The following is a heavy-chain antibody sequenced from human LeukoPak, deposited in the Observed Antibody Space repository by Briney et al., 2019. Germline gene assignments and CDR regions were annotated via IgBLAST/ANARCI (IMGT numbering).Heavy chain of an antibody. CDR3: ARAAYGSNDY. Sequence: GWSLTLSCPATGFTFSSYWMHWVRPAPAKGLVWVSRINSDGSSTSYADSVKGRFTISRDNAKNTLYLQMNSLRAEDTAVYYCARAAYGSNDYWGQGTLVTVSS. V-gene: IGHV3-74*01. CDR1: GFTFSSYW. D-gene: IGHD1-26*01. J-gene: IGHJ4*02. CDR2: INSDGSST.